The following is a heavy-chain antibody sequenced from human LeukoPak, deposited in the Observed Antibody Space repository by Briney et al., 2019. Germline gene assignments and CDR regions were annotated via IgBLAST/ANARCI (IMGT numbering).Heavy chain of an antibody. CDR2: VYHNGHS. CDR3: ASLGYSSGWLDS. J-gene: IGHJ5*01. V-gene: IGHV4-59*01. CDR1: GGSFNDNY. Sequence: SETLSLICNVPGGSFNDNYWNWIRHLPGKGLGWIGYVYHNGHSDYNPSLKSRVTISVDTSTNQFSLKMISVTAADTAVYYCASLGYSSGWLDSWGHGSLVIVSS. D-gene: IGHD2-15*01.